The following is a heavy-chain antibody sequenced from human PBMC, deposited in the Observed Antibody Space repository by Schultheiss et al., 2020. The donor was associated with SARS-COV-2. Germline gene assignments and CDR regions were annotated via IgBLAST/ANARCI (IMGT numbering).Heavy chain of an antibody. Sequence: SETLSLTCAVSGYSISSGYYWGWIRQPPGKGLEWIGYIYYSGSTNYNPSLKSRVTISADTSKNQLSLTLNSVSAADTAVYYCARLQVWDKGPTANFDSWGHGSVVTVSS. CDR1: GYSISSGYY. V-gene: IGHV4-61*01. D-gene: IGHD1-26*01. J-gene: IGHJ4*01. CDR3: ARLQVWDKGPTANFDS. CDR2: IYYSGST.